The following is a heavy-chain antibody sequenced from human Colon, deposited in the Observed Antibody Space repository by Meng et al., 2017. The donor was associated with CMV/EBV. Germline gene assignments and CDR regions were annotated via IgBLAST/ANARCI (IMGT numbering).Heavy chain of an antibody. CDR3: ARDNSDWSKDF. J-gene: IGHJ4*02. CDR1: AYIVTTYH. V-gene: IGHV1-46*01. Sequence: QVQLVQSGAEVKQTGASVRLSCRASAYIVTTYHMHWVRQAPGQGLEWMGIIKSDGESNIYAQKFEDRVTMTRDMSTSTVYMDLTSLRSEDTAVYYCARDNSDWSKDFWGQGTLVTVSS. CDR2: IKSDGESN. D-gene: IGHD6-19*01.